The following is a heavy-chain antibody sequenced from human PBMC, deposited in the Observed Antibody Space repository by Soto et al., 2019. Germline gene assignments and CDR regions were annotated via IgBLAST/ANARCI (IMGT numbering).Heavy chain of an antibody. CDR3: VNVNDLDRDGPFDY. CDR2: ISWNSGDI. Sequence: EVQLVESGGGSVQPGRSLRLSCAASGFSFDDYGMHWVRQGPGTGLEWVSGISWNSGDIYYADSVKGRFTISRDNAKRSMYLQMNSLRTEDTALYFCVNVNDLDRDGPFDYWGQGMLVTVSS. V-gene: IGHV3-9*01. D-gene: IGHD2-2*03. CDR1: GFSFDDYG. J-gene: IGHJ4*02.